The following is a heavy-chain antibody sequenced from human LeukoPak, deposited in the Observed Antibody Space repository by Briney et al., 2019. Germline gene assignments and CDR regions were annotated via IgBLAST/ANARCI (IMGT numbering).Heavy chain of an antibody. V-gene: IGHV3-23*01. CDR2: ISGGGETT. D-gene: IGHD4-17*01. CDR1: GFTFNNYA. CDR3: ARDYADYVGYFFFDC. J-gene: IGHJ5*01. Sequence: GGSLRLSCAASGFTFNNYAMNWVRQDRGKGLERVSSISGGGETTYYADSAKGRFTISRDNSQNTLYLQMNSLRAEDTAVYYCARDYADYVGYFFFDCWGQGTLVTVSS.